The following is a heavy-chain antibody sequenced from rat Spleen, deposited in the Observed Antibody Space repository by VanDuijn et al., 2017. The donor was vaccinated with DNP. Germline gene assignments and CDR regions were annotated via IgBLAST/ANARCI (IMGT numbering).Heavy chain of an antibody. V-gene: IGHV5-27*01. CDR2: IKTAGGGT. CDR1: GFTFSDYY. Sequence: EVQLVESGGGLVQPGRSLKLSCAASGFTFSDYYMAWVRQTPTKGLEWVATIKTAGGGTYYPDSVKGRFTISRDNAKSTLYLQMDSLRSEDTATYYCTRDNYFDYWGQGVMVTVSS. J-gene: IGHJ2*01. CDR3: TRDNYFDY.